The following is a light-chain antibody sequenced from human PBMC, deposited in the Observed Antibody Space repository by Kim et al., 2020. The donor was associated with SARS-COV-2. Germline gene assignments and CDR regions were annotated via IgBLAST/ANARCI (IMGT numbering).Light chain of an antibody. CDR2: STS. V-gene: IGKV1-17*03. J-gene: IGKJ2*01. Sequence: SASVGDSVTITCRASQDISSDLAWFQLKPGRVPKRLIYSTSKLQTGVPSRFSGSGSGTDFTLTINNLQPEDFATYFCLQHDTFPYTFGQGTKLEI. CDR1: QDISSD. CDR3: LQHDTFPYT.